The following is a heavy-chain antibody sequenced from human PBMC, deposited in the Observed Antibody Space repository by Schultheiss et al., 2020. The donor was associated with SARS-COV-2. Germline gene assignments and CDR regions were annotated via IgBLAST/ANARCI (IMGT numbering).Heavy chain of an antibody. V-gene: IGHV4-59*01. CDR1: GGSISADY. D-gene: IGHD5-18*01. CDR3: ARDVRDSYGSGIDP. J-gene: IGHJ5*02. CDR2: INYSGRT. Sequence: SETLSLTCTVSGGSISADYWSWIRQSPGKGLEWIGYINYSGRTNYNPSLESRVTMSVDTSKNHFSLKLTSVTAADTAVYYCARDVRDSYGSGIDPWGQGTLVTVSS.